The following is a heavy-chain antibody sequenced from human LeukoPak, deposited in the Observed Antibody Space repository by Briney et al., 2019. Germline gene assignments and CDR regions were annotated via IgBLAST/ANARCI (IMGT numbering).Heavy chain of an antibody. J-gene: IGHJ5*02. CDR1: GYTFTSYD. D-gene: IGHD6-19*01. CDR2: MNPNSGNT. V-gene: IGHV1-8*01. CDR3: ARGRYSSGWYKENWFDP. Sequence: GASVKVSCKASGYTFTSYDINWVRQAPGQGLGCMGGMNPNSGNTGYAQKFQGRVTMTRNTAISTAYMELSSLRSEDTAVYYCARGRYSSGWYKENWFDPWGQGTLVTVSS.